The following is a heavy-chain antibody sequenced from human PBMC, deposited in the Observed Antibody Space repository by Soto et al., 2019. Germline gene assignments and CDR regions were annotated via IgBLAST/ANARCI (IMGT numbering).Heavy chain of an antibody. CDR2: ISYDGSNK. CDR1: GFTFSSYG. J-gene: IGHJ6*02. V-gene: IGHV3-30*18. Sequence: GGSLRLSCAASGFTFSSYGMHGVRQAPGKGLEWVAVISYDGSNKYYADSVKGRFAISRDNSKNTLYLQMNSLRAEDTAVYYCAKTILGVSHYYYGMDAWGQGTRVTVSS. CDR3: AKTILGVSHYYYGMDA. D-gene: IGHD3-3*01.